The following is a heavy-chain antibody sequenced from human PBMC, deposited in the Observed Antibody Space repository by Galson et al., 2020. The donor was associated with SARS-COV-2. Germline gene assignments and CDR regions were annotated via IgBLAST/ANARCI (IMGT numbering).Heavy chain of an antibody. CDR2: VYPSGRT. CDR1: GVSFSTTPY. Sequence: SETLSLTCAVSGVSFSTTPYWSSIRQAPRKGLEWIGSVYPSGRTYFNPSLKSRFTISLDTSKNQFSLRLTSVTAADTALYYCARQGVTMKFLLTVPGWFFDLWGRGTLVTVSS. V-gene: IGHV4-38-2*01. J-gene: IGHJ2*01. CDR3: ARQGVTMKFLLTVPGWFFDL. D-gene: IGHD3-16*01.